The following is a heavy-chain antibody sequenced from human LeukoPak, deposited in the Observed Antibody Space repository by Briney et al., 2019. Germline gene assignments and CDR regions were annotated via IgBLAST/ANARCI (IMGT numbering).Heavy chain of an antibody. CDR2: INPNSGGT. D-gene: IGHD1-7*01. Sequence: GASVKVSCKASGYTFTGYYMHWVRQAPGQGLEWMGWINPNSGGTNYAQKFQGRVTMTRDTSISTAYMELSRLRSDDTAVYYCARDQISITGTTGAFDIWGQGTMVTVSS. CDR3: ARDQISITGTTGAFDI. CDR1: GYTFTGYY. V-gene: IGHV1-2*02. J-gene: IGHJ3*02.